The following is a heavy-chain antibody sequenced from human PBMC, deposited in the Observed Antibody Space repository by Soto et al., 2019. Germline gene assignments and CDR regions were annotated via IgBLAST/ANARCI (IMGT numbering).Heavy chain of an antibody. J-gene: IGHJ6*02. V-gene: IGHV1-69*01. D-gene: IGHD6-13*01. CDR3: ARDTLFEAAGRLNGNLVYGMDV. Sequence: QVQLMQSGAEVKKPGSSVKVSCKASGGTFSSYAIIWVRQAPGQGLEWMGGIIPIFGTANYAQKFQGRVTITADESTSTAYMELSSLRSEDTAVYYCARDTLFEAAGRLNGNLVYGMDVWGQGTTVTVSS. CDR2: IIPIFGTA. CDR1: GGTFSSYA.